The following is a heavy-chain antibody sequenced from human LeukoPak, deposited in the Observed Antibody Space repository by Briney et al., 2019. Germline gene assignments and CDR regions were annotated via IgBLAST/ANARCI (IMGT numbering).Heavy chain of an antibody. CDR3: AKVNGPILTGKLDC. D-gene: IGHD3-9*01. CDR2: ISGSGEST. J-gene: IGHJ4*02. V-gene: IGHV3-23*01. Sequence: GGSLRLSCAASGFTFSNIAMTWVRRAPGERLEWVSTISGSGESTYYADSLKGRFTISRDNSKNTVYLHMNSLRAEGTAVYYCAKVNGPILTGKLDCWGQGTLATVSS. CDR1: GFTFSNIA.